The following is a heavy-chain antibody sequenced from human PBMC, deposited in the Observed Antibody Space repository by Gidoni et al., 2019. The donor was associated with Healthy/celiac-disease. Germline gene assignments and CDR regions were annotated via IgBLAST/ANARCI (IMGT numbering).Heavy chain of an antibody. D-gene: IGHD3-22*01. V-gene: IGHV3-66*02. J-gene: IGHJ6*02. CDR2: IYSGGST. CDR1: GFTVSSNY. Sequence: EVQLVESGGGLVQPGGSLRLSCAASGFTVSSNYMSWVRQAPGKGLEWVSVIYSGGSTYYAYSVNGRFTISRDNSKNTLYLQMNSLRAEDTAVYYCARDSTYYYDSSGYYGGVYYYYGMDVWGQGTTVTVSS. CDR3: ARDSTYYYDSSGYYGGVYYYYGMDV.